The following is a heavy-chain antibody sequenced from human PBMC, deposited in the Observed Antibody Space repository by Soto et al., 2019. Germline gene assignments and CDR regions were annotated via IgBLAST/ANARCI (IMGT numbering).Heavy chain of an antibody. CDR3: ATRQSRFEY. D-gene: IGHD6-13*01. J-gene: IGHJ4*02. CDR2: IKQDGSEK. Sequence: GRSNRLCYRASEFTCRSFAMSWIRKAPGKGLEWVANIKQDGSEKYYVDSVKGRFTISGDNAKDSLYLQMNSLRAEDPAVYCCATRQSRFEYWGQGTLVTVSS. V-gene: IGHV3-7*01. CDR1: EFTCRSFA.